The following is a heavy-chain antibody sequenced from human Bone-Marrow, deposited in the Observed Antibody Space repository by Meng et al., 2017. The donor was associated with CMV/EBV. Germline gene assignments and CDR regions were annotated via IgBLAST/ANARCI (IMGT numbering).Heavy chain of an antibody. J-gene: IGHJ4*02. CDR2: FSTGTST. CDR3: ARGLDSSGYEDY. Sequence: GESLKISCAGSGFTVNNRYMTWVRQSPGKGLEWVSVFSTGTSTYYADSVKGRFTISRDNSKNTLYLQMNSLRAEDTAVYYCARGLDSSGYEDYWGQGTLVTVSS. V-gene: IGHV3-66*01. CDR1: GFTVNNRY. D-gene: IGHD3-22*01.